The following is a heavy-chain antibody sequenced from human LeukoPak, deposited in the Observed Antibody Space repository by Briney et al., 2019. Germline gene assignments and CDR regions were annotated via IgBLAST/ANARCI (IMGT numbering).Heavy chain of an antibody. CDR2: IYYSGST. Sequence: SETLSLTCTVSGGSMSSYYWSGIRQPPGKGLEWIGHIYYSGSTNYNPSLKSRVTISVDTSKNQFSLKLSSVTAADTAVYYCARGDYYGSGSYTLDYWGQGTLVTVSS. CDR1: GGSMSSYY. J-gene: IGHJ4*02. D-gene: IGHD3-10*01. V-gene: IGHV4-59*01. CDR3: ARGDYYGSGSYTLDY.